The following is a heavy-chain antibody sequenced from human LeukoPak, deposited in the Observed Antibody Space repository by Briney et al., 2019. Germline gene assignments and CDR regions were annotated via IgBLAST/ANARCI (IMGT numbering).Heavy chain of an antibody. CDR3: AREDQPRGTFDY. Sequence: PGGSLRLSCAASGFTFSSYAMSWVRQAPGKGLEWVSAISGSGGTTYYADSVKGRFTISRDNAKNSLYLQMNSLRAADTALYYCAREDQPRGTFDYWGQGILVTVSS. D-gene: IGHD2-15*01. J-gene: IGHJ4*02. V-gene: IGHV3-23*01. CDR2: ISGSGGTT. CDR1: GFTFSSYA.